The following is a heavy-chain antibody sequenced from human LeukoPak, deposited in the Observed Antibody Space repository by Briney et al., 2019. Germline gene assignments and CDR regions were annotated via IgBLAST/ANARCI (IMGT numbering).Heavy chain of an antibody. J-gene: IGHJ5*02. V-gene: IGHV3-11*04. Sequence: GGSLRLSCAASGFTFSDYYMSWIRQAPGKGLEWVSYISSSGSTIYYADSVKGRFTISRDNAKNSLYLQMNSLRAEDTAVYYCARDGWYGAEASQRWFDPWGQGALVTVSS. CDR3: ARDGWYGAEASQRWFDP. CDR2: ISSSGSTI. CDR1: GFTFSDYY. D-gene: IGHD2-15*01.